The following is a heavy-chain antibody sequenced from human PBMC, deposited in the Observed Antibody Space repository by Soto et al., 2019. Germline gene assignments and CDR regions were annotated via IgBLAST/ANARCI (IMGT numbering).Heavy chain of an antibody. V-gene: IGHV3-23*01. Sequence: EVQLLESGGGLVQPGGSLRLSCVGSGFIFSSYAMTWVRQAPGKGLEWVSLISAGGGSTYYADSVRGRFTITRDNSKKNTLYLQMNSLRAEDTAVYYCAKGSTTVVVTGTRTWDYWGQGTLVTVSS. CDR1: GFIFSSYA. CDR2: ISAGGGST. J-gene: IGHJ4*02. D-gene: IGHD6-19*01. CDR3: AKGSTTVVVTGTRTWDY.